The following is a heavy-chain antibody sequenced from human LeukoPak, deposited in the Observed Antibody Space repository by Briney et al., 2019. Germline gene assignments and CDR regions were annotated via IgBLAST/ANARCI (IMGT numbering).Heavy chain of an antibody. D-gene: IGHD6-6*01. J-gene: IGHJ4*02. V-gene: IGHV1-58*02. Sequence: TSVKVSCKASGFTLTSSAMQWVRQARGQRLEWIGWIVVGSGNTNYAQKFQERVTITRDMSTSTAYMELSSLRSEDTAVYYCAAGDSSSSMDYWGQGTLVTVSS. CDR2: IVVGSGNT. CDR1: GFTLTSSA. CDR3: AAGDSSSSMDY.